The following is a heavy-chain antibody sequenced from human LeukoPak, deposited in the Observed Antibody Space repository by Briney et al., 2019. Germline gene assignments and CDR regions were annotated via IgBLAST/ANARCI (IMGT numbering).Heavy chain of an antibody. J-gene: IGHJ4*02. CDR1: GGSISSSSYY. CDR3: ARSSGYYDILTGYYSIFFDY. V-gene: IGHV4-39*07. Sequence: SETLSLTCTVSGGSISSSSYYWGWIRQPPGKGLEWIGSIYYSGSTYYNPSLKSRVTISVDTSKNQFSLKLNSVTAADTAVYYCARSSGYYDILTGYYSIFFDYWGQGTLVTVSS. D-gene: IGHD3-9*01. CDR2: IYYSGST.